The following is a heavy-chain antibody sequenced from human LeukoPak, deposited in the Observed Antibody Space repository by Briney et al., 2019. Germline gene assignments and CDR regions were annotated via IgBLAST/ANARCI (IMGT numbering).Heavy chain of an antibody. Sequence: GGSLRLSCAASGFTFGSRAMHWVRQAPGKGLEWIAVMSHDETTIYYADSVKGRFTISRDNSMNTLYLQMNSLRSEDTAIYYCARDRSYFGGTRGLDSWGQGTLVTVSS. D-gene: IGHD3-16*01. CDR3: ARDRSYFGGTRGLDS. V-gene: IGHV3-30*04. J-gene: IGHJ4*02. CDR2: MSHDETTI. CDR1: GFTFGSRA.